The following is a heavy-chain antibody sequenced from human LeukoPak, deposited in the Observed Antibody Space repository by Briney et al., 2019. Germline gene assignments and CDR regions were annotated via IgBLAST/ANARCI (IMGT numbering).Heavy chain of an antibody. CDR2: ISGTTGST. CDR3: ANCPAPASCYGRQLEN. D-gene: IGHD2-2*01. J-gene: IGHJ4*02. Sequence: WGSLRLSCVASGFTFSNYVLIWVRQAPGQGLEWVSSISGTTGSTAYADSVKCRFTISRDNSKNTLYLQINSLRADDTAVYYCANCPAPASCYGRQLENWGQGTQVTVPS. V-gene: IGHV3-23*01. CDR1: GFTFSNYV.